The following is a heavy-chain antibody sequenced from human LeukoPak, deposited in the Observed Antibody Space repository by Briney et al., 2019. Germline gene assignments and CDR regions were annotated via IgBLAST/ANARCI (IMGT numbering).Heavy chain of an antibody. D-gene: IGHD2-2*01. CDR3: TLWDIVVVPAANEDYYYYGMDV. J-gene: IGHJ6*02. CDR2: INPNSGGT. Sequence: ASVKVSCKASGYTFTGYYIHWVRQAPGQGLEWMGWINPNSGGTNYAQKFQGRVTMTRDTSISTAYMELSRLRSDDTAVYYCTLWDIVVVPAANEDYYYYGMDVWGQGTTVTVSS. V-gene: IGHV1-2*02. CDR1: GYTFTGYY.